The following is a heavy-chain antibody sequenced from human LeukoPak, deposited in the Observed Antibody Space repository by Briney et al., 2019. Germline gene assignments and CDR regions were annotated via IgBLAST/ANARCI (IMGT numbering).Heavy chain of an antibody. J-gene: IGHJ5*02. CDR1: EFTFSDYA. CDR2: ISGGGGST. Sequence: GGSLRLSCEASEFTFSDYAMNWVRQAPGKGLEWVSGISGGGGSTYYADSVKGRFTISRDNSKNTLYLQTDSLRAEDTALYYCAKGSGINHYHWIDPWGQGTLVTVSS. D-gene: IGHD1-14*01. CDR3: AKGSGINHYHWIDP. V-gene: IGHV3-23*01.